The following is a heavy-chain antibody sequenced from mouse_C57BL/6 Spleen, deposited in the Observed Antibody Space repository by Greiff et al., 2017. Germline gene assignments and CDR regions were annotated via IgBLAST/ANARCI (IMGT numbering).Heavy chain of an antibody. CDR1: GYTFTDYE. Sequence: VQLQPSVAELVRPGASVTLSCKASGYTFTDYEMHWVKQTPVHGLEWIGAIDPATGGTAYNPKFKGKATLTADKSSSPAYLELRRLTSEDSAVYYCTKIGFELATDYWGQGTTLTVSS. J-gene: IGHJ2*01. V-gene: IGHV1-15*01. D-gene: IGHD1-1*01. CDR2: IDPATGGT. CDR3: TKIGFELATDY.